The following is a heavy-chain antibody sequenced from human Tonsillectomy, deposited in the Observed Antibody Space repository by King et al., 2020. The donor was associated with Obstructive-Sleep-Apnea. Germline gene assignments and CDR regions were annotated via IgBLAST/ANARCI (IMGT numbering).Heavy chain of an antibody. V-gene: IGHV3-23*04. CDR3: AKSIITMIRGVIIEGYYFEY. Sequence: VQLVESGGGLVQPGGSLRLSCAVSGFTFSSYAMSWGRQAPGKGLEWVSCVSGSGDSTHYADSVKGRFTISRDNSKNTLYLQMNSWRAEDTAVYYCAKSIITMIRGVIIEGYYFEYWGQGTLVTVSS. CDR2: VSGSGDST. CDR1: GFTFSSYA. D-gene: IGHD3-10*01. J-gene: IGHJ4*02.